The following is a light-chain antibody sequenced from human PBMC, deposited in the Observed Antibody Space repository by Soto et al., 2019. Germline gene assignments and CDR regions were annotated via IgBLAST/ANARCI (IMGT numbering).Light chain of an antibody. J-gene: IGKJ4*01. Sequence: QMTQSPSSLSASVGDRVTITCRASQSIIRYLAWYQQKQGKPPKLLIYAASTLQSGVPSRFSGSGSATDFTLTISGLQPEDVATYYCQQYNNWPSFGGGTKVEIK. CDR3: QQYNNWPS. CDR2: AAS. CDR1: QSIIRY. V-gene: IGKV1-27*01.